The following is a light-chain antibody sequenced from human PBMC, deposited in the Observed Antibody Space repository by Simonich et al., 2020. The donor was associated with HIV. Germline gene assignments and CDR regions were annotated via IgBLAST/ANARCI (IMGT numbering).Light chain of an antibody. CDR1: QSISSN. CDR3: QHYNNWPLT. CDR2: GAS. J-gene: IGKJ4*01. Sequence: EIVMTQSPATLSVSPGERATLSCTASQSISSNLAWYQQKPGQAPRLLIYGASTRATGIPSRFSGSGSGTEFTLTIGNMQSEDFAVYYCQHYNNWPLTFGGGTKVEIK. V-gene: IGKV3-15*01.